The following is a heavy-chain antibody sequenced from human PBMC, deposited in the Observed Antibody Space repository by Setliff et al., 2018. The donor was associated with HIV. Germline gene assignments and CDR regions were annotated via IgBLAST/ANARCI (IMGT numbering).Heavy chain of an antibody. J-gene: IGHJ6*02. CDR3: ASSITVAAGRSHYYYAMDV. D-gene: IGHD1-20*01. CDR1: GYSFTSYR. V-gene: IGHV5-51*01. Sequence: GESPKISCKGSGYSFTSYRIGWVRQMPGKGLEWMGIIHPGDSNTRYSPSFQGQVTISADKSISTAYLQWSSLKASDTAMYYCASSITVAAGRSHYYYAMDVWGQGTTVTVSS. CDR2: IHPGDSNT.